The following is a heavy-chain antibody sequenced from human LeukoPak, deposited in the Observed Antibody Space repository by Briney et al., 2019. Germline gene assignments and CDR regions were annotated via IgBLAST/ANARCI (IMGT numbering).Heavy chain of an antibody. CDR2: INPNSGGT. J-gene: IGHJ5*02. CDR1: GYTFTGYY. D-gene: IGHD2-2*02. Sequence: ASVKVSCRASGYTFTGYYMHWVRQAPGQGLEWMGRINPNSGGTNYAQKFQGRVTMTRDTSISTAYMELSRLRSDDTAVYYCASQVYCSSTSCYTENWFDPWGQGTLVTVSS. CDR3: ASQVYCSSTSCYTENWFDP. V-gene: IGHV1-2*06.